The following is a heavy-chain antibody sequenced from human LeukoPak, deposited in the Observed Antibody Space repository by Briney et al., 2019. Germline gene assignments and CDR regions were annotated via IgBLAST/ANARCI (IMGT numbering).Heavy chain of an antibody. J-gene: IGHJ5*02. D-gene: IGHD2-2*01. CDR2: INDESSDI. CDR1: GFTFSLYA. Sequence: GGSLRLSCAASGFTFSLYAMNWVRQAPGKGLEWVSYINDESSDIHYAGSVRGRFTISRDDARQTLYLQLSSLRVEDTAVYYCARDTFQPGLIDPWGQGTLVTVSS. CDR3: ARDTFQPGLIDP. V-gene: IGHV3-21*05.